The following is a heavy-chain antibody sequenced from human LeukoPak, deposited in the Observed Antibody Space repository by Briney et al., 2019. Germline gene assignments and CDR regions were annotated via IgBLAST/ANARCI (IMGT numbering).Heavy chain of an antibody. CDR1: GYTFTSYA. D-gene: IGHD4-17*01. Sequence: ASVTVSCKASGYTFTSYAMHWVRQAPGQRLEWMGWINAGNGNTKYSQKFQGRVTITRDTSASTAYMELSSLRSEDTAVYYCASSLLDYGDYPTYYFDYWGQGTLVTVSS. V-gene: IGHV1-3*01. J-gene: IGHJ4*02. CDR2: INAGNGNT. CDR3: ASSLLDYGDYPTYYFDY.